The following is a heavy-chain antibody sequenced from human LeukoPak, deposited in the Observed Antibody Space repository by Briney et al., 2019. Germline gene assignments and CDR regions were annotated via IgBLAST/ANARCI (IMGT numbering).Heavy chain of an antibody. D-gene: IGHD3-22*01. Sequence: SGPTLVKPTQPLTLTCTFSGFSLSTSGVGVGWIRQPPGKALEWLALIYWDDDKSYSPSLKSRLTITKDTSKNQVVLTVTNMDPVETATYYCAHSSSRYYYDISSSLFDYWGQGTLVTVSS. J-gene: IGHJ4*02. CDR2: IYWDDDK. CDR1: GFSLSTSGVG. V-gene: IGHV2-5*02. CDR3: AHSSSRYYYDISSSLFDY.